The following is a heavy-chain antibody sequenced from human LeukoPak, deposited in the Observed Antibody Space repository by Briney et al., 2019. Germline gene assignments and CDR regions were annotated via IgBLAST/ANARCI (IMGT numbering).Heavy chain of an antibody. V-gene: IGHV1-2*02. Sequence: GASVKVSCKASGYTFTGYYMHWVRQAPGQGLEWMGWINPNSGGTNYAQQFQGRLTMTRDTSISTAYMELSRLRSDDTAVYYCARVENYNSDFDYWGQGTLVTVSS. J-gene: IGHJ4*02. CDR1: GYTFTGYY. CDR2: INPNSGGT. CDR3: ARVENYNSDFDY. D-gene: IGHD5-24*01.